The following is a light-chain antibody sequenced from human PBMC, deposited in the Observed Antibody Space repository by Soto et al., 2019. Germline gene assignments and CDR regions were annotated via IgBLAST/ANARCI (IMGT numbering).Light chain of an antibody. J-gene: IGLJ3*02. CDR1: TSNIGAGFD. CDR3: QSYDSSLSGAGV. CDR2: GGT. Sequence: QLVLTQPPSVSGAPGQRVTISCIGTTSNIGAGFDVHWYQQFPGTAPKLLIYGGTTRPSGVPDRFSGSQSGTSASLAITGLQPGDEADYYCQSYDSSLSGAGVFGGGTKVTVL. V-gene: IGLV1-40*01.